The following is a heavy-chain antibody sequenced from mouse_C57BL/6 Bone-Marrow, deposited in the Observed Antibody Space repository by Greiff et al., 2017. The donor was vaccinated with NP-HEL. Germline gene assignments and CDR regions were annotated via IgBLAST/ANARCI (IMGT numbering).Heavy chain of an antibody. V-gene: IGHV5-6*01. CDR2: ISSGGSYT. CDR1: GFTFSSYG. CDR3: ASPIYYDYDVEVFFAY. J-gene: IGHJ3*01. Sequence: EVKLVESGGDLVKPGGSLKLSCAASGFTFSSYGMSWVRQTPDQRLEWVATISSGGSYTYYPASVKGRFTISRDNAKNTLYLQMSSLKSEDTARYYCASPIYYDYDVEVFFAYWGQGTLVTVSA. D-gene: IGHD2-4*01.